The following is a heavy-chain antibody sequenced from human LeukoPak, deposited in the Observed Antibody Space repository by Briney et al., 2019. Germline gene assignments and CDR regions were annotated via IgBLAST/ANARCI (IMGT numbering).Heavy chain of an antibody. CDR1: GASITGHY. CDR3: ARHLGGGIYFDY. J-gene: IGHJ4*02. CDR2: IYYSETT. Sequence: PSETLSLTCTVSGASITGHYWSWIRQPPGKGLEWIGFIYYSETTNYNPSLKSRVTISVDTSKNQFSLTLSSVTAADTAVYYCARHLGGGIYFDYWGQGTLVTVSS. V-gene: IGHV4-59*08. D-gene: IGHD3-16*01.